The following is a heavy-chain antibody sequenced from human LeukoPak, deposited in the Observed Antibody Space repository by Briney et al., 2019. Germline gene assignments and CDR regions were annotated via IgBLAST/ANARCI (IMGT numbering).Heavy chain of an antibody. V-gene: IGHV3-21*01. CDR1: GFTFSSYS. J-gene: IGHJ5*02. Sequence: PGGSLGLSCAASGFTFSSYSMNWVRQAPGKGLEWVSSISSSSSYIYYADSVKGRFTISRDNAKNSLYLQMNSLRAEDTAVYYCARGRGYCSSTSCQNWFDPWGQGTLVTVSS. CDR3: ARGRGYCSSTSCQNWFDP. D-gene: IGHD2-2*01. CDR2: ISSSSSYI.